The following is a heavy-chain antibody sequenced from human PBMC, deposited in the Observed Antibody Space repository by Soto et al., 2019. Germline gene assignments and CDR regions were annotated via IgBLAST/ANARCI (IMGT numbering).Heavy chain of an antibody. CDR3: ARVGRDIVVVVAAYDAFDI. Sequence: SETLSLTCTVSGGSISSGGYYWGWIRQHPGKGLEWIGYIYYSGSTYYNPSLKSRVTISVDTSKNQFSLKLSSVTAADTAVYYCARVGRDIVVVVAAYDAFDIWGKGTMVTVSS. D-gene: IGHD2-15*01. J-gene: IGHJ3*02. CDR1: GGSISSGGYY. V-gene: IGHV4-31*03. CDR2: IYYSGST.